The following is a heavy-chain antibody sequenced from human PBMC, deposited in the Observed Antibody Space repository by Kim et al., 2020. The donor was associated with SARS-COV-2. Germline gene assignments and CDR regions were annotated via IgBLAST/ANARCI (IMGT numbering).Heavy chain of an antibody. CDR3: TSRLGSSHYDILTGYYNPYYFDY. V-gene: IGHV3-49*04. D-gene: IGHD3-9*01. CDR2: IRSKDYGGTT. Sequence: GGSLRLSCTASGFTFGDYAMSWVRQAPGKGLEWVGFIRSKDYGGTTEYAASVKGRFTISRDDSKSIAYLQMNSLKTEDTAVYYCTSRLGSSHYDILTGYYNPYYFDYWGQGTLVTVSS. J-gene: IGHJ4*02. CDR1: GFTFGDYA.